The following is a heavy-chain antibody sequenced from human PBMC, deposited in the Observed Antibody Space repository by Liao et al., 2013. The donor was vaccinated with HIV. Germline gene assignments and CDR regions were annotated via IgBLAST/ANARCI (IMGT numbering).Heavy chain of an antibody. CDR1: GGSFSGYY. CDR2: ITHSGST. J-gene: IGHJ6*03. V-gene: IGHV4-34*01. CDR3: ASHPYFDWLLSYPGYMDV. Sequence: QVQLQQWGAGLLKPSETLSLTCAVYGGSFSGYYWTWIRQPPGKGLEWIGKITHSGSTSYNPSLKSRLTISVDTSKNQFSLKLNSVTAADTAVYYCASHPYFDWLLSYPGYMDVWGKGTTVTVSS. D-gene: IGHD3-9*01.